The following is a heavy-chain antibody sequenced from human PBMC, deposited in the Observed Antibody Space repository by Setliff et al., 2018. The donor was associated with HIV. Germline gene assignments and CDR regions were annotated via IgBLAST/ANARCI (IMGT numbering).Heavy chain of an antibody. J-gene: IGHJ4*02. D-gene: IGHD6-6*01. Sequence: ASVKVSCKASGYTLTGSDINWVRQATGQGLEWLGWMNPNSGNTGYAQKFQGRVTMTRDTSISTAYMELSNLRSEDTAVYYCARRMAARLALEYWGQGTLVTVS. CDR1: GYTLTGSD. CDR3: ARRMAARLALEY. V-gene: IGHV1-8*02. CDR2: MNPNSGNT.